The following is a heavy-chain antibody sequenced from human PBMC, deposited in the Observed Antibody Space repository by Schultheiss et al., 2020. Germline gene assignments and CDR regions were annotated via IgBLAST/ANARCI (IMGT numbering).Heavy chain of an antibody. CDR3: AKGGWLQFDD. J-gene: IGHJ4*02. Sequence: SETLSLTCTVSGGSISSGSYYWSWIRQPAGKGLEWIGYIYYSGSTNYNPSLKSRVTISVDTSKNQFSLKLSSVTPADTAFYYCAKGGWLQFDDWGQGTLVTVSS. CDR1: GGSISSGSYY. CDR2: IYYSGST. D-gene: IGHD5-24*01. V-gene: IGHV4-61*10.